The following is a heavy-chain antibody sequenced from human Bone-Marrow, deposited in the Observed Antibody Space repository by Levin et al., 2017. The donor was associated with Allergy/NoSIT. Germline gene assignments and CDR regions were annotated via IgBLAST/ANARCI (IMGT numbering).Heavy chain of an antibody. CDR1: GFGFSIYW. V-gene: IGHV3-74*01. CDR3: ARGFDTNAFDI. CDR2: IDGYGTTT. Sequence: ASVKVSCVGSGFGFSIYWMHWVRQDPGKGLVWVSRIDGYGTTTNYADSVKGRFTISRDNARATVFLQMNSLRAEDTAVYYCARGFDTNAFDIWGQGTLVTVSS. J-gene: IGHJ3*02.